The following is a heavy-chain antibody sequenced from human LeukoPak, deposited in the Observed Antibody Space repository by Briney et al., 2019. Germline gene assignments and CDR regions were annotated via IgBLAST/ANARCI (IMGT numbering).Heavy chain of an antibody. CDR1: DYTFTSCG. CDR3: ARGGPFSIAAARVYYFDY. J-gene: IGHJ4*02. CDR2: ISPYSDNT. Sequence: ASVKVSCKASDYTFTSCGISWVRQAPGQGLEWMGWISPYSDNTNYAQDLQGRVTMTTDTSTSTAYMELRSLTSDDTAMYYCARGGPFSIAAARVYYFDYWGQGTLVTVSS. D-gene: IGHD6-13*01. V-gene: IGHV1-18*01.